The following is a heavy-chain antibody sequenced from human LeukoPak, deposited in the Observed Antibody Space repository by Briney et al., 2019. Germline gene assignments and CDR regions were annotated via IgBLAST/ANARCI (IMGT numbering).Heavy chain of an antibody. D-gene: IGHD3-22*01. J-gene: IGHJ4*02. Sequence: GASVKVSCKVSGYTLTELSIHWVRQAPGKGLEWMGGFDPEDGETIYAQKFQGRVTMTEDTSTDTAYMELSSLRSEDTAVYYCATDKMPSGYYTYWGQGTLVTVSS. V-gene: IGHV1-24*01. CDR1: GYTLTELS. CDR3: ATDKMPSGYYTY. CDR2: FDPEDGET.